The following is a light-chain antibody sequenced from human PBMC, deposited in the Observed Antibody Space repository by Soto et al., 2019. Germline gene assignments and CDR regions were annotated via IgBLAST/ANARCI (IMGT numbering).Light chain of an antibody. CDR2: DAS. Sequence: EIVLTQSPATLSLSPGEIATLYCRASQSVSSYLAWYQQKPGQAPRLLIYDASNRATGIPARFSGSGSVTDFTLTISSLEPEDFAVYYCQQRSNWPRITFGQGTRLDIK. J-gene: IGKJ5*01. CDR3: QQRSNWPRIT. CDR1: QSVSSY. V-gene: IGKV3-11*01.